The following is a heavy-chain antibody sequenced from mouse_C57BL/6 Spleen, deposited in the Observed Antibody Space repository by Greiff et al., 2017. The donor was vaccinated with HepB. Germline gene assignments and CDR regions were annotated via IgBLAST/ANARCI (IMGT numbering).Heavy chain of an antibody. V-gene: IGHV1-82*01. D-gene: IGHD1-1*01. CDR3: ATDYGSRRGYFDY. CDR1: GYAFSSSW. J-gene: IGHJ2*01. Sequence: VKLMESGPELVKPGASVKISCKASGYAFSSSWMNWVKQRPGKGLEWIGRIYPGDGDTNYNGKFKGKATLTADKSSSTAYMQLSSLTSEDSAVYFCATDYGSRRGYFDYWGQGTTLTVSS. CDR2: IYPGDGDT.